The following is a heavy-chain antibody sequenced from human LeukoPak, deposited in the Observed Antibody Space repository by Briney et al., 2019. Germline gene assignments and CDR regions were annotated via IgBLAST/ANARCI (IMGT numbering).Heavy chain of an antibody. Sequence: PSETLPLTCTVSGGSISGYYWSWLRQPPGKGLEWIGYIYYSGSTNYNPSLKSRVTISIYTSKNQFSLKLNSVTAADTAVYFCARAGGYSYRVDYWGQGTLVTVSS. CDR3: ARAGGYSYRVDY. V-gene: IGHV4-59*01. CDR1: GGSISGYY. CDR2: IYYSGST. D-gene: IGHD5-18*01. J-gene: IGHJ4*02.